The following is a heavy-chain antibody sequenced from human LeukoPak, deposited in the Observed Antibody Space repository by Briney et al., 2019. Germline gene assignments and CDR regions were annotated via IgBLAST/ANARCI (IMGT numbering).Heavy chain of an antibody. J-gene: IGHJ4*02. D-gene: IGHD6-19*01. V-gene: IGHV3-48*03. CDR1: GFTFSTYE. Sequence: GGSLRLSCAASGFTFSTYEMNWVRQAPGKGLEWVSYISSSGSTIYYADSVKGRFTISRDNSKNTVYLQMNSLRAEDTAVYYCAKVTGVWLAVAGIFDYWGQGTLVTVSS. CDR2: ISSSGSTI. CDR3: AKVTGVWLAVAGIFDY.